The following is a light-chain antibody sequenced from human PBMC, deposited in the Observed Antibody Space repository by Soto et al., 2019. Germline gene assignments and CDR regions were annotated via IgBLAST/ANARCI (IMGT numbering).Light chain of an antibody. CDR1: QYINTR. J-gene: IGKJ1*01. V-gene: IGKV3-11*01. CDR3: HQRQSWPRT. CDR2: QTS. Sequence: ENVLIQSPATLASFPCDRVTLSCRASQYINTRLAWYQHRPGQAPRLLIYQTSIRAAGIPARFSASGSGTDFTLTISDVQPEDFALYYCHQRQSWPRTFGQGTKVDIK.